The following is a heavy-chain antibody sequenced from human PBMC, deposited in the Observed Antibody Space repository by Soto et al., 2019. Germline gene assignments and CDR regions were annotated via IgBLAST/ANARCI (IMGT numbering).Heavy chain of an antibody. CDR1: GFTFSSYE. D-gene: IGHD2-8*02. V-gene: IGHV3-48*03. J-gene: IGHJ4*02. Sequence: PGGSLRLSCAASGFTFSSYEMNWVRQAPGKGLEWVSYISTSRTIYYADSVKGRFTISRDNAKSSLYLQMNSLGAEDTAVYYCSRGFRGGVDHWGQGTLVTV. CDR3: SRGFRGGVDH. CDR2: ISTSRTI.